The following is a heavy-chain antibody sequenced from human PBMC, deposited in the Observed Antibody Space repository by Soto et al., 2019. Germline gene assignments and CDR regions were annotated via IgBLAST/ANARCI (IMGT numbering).Heavy chain of an antibody. D-gene: IGHD1-26*01. V-gene: IGHV3-74*01. Sequence: LRLSCAASGFTFSSYWMHWVRQAPGKGLVWVSRINSDGSSTSYADSVKGRFTISRDNAKNTLYLQMNSLRAEDTAVYYCARERGNSGSYLGVYYYYGMDVWGQGTTVTVSS. CDR1: GFTFSSYW. J-gene: IGHJ6*02. CDR2: INSDGSST. CDR3: ARERGNSGSYLGVYYYYGMDV.